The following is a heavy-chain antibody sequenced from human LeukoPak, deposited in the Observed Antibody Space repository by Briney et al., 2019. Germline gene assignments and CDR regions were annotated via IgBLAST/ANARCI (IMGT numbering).Heavy chain of an antibody. J-gene: IGHJ5*02. D-gene: IGHD2-15*01. CDR2: IFWDDDF. CDR1: GFSLTTSGVG. Sequence: ESGPTLVKPTQTLTLTCTFSGFSLTTSGVGVGWIRQPPGQALEWLALIFWDDDFRYSPSMKNRLTITKDTSENRVVLTMTNVDPVDTATYFCAHGILGYCNGRNGRTCFIWSDPWGQGILVTVSS. V-gene: IGHV2-5*02. CDR3: AHGILGYCNGRNGRTCFIWSDP.